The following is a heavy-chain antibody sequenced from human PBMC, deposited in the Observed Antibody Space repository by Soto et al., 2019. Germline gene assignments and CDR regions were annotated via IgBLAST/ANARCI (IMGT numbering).Heavy chain of an antibody. J-gene: IGHJ4*02. Sequence: GGSLRLSCAASGFTFSSYGMHWVRQAPGKGLEWVAVIWYDGSNKYYADSVKGRFTISRDNSKNTLYLQMNSLRAEDTALYYCARDRGLDCTNGVCYTPPYFDYWGQGTLVTVSS. CDR1: GFTFSSYG. V-gene: IGHV3-33*01. CDR2: IWYDGSNK. D-gene: IGHD2-8*01. CDR3: ARDRGLDCTNGVCYTPPYFDY.